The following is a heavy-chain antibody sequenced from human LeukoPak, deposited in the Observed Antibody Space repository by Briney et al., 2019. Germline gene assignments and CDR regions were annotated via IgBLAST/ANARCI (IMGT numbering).Heavy chain of an antibody. CDR1: GGSISSSSYY. J-gene: IGHJ4*02. Sequence: SETLSLTCTVSGGSISSSSYYWGWIRQPPGKGLEWIGSIYYSGSTYYNPSLKSRVTISVDTSKNQFSLKLSSVTAADTAVYYCARHTPRGTLDYWGQGTLVTVSS. V-gene: IGHV4-39*01. CDR3: ARHTPRGTLDY. D-gene: IGHD1-26*01. CDR2: IYYSGST.